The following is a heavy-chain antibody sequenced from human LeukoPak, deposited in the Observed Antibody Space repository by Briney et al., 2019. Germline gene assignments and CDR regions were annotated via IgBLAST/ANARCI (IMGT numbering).Heavy chain of an antibody. Sequence: ASVKVSCKASGYTFTSYYMHWVRQAPGQGLEWMGIINPSGGSTSYAQKFQGRVTMTRDTSTRTVYMELSSLRSEDTAVYYCAREGAYYGSGSYYRGYYYYGMDVWGQGTTVTVSS. CDR2: INPSGGST. CDR1: GYTFTSYY. V-gene: IGHV1-46*01. D-gene: IGHD3-10*01. CDR3: AREGAYYGSGSYYRGYYYYGMDV. J-gene: IGHJ6*02.